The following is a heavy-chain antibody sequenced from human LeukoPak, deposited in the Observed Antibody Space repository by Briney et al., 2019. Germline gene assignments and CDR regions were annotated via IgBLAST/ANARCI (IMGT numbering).Heavy chain of an antibody. CDR1: GGSISSDDYY. Sequence: KPSETLSLTCTVSGGSISSDDYYWNWIRQPPGKGLEWIGYIYYSGSTYSNPSLKSRVTISVDTSKNQFSLKLSSVTAADTAVYYCARVARWYYGSSGYLNWFDPWGQGTLVTVSS. CDR2: IYYSGST. D-gene: IGHD3-22*01. J-gene: IGHJ5*02. CDR3: ARVARWYYGSSGYLNWFDP. V-gene: IGHV4-30-4*08.